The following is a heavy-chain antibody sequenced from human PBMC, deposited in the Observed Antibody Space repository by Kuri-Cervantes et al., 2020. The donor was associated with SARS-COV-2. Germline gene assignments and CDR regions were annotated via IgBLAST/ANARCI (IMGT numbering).Heavy chain of an antibody. CDR2: ISSNGGST. Sequence: GESLKISCAASGFTFSDHYMDWVRQAPGKGLEYVSAISSNGGSTYYADSVKGRFTISRDNSKNTLYLQMNSLRAEDTAVYYCARGIAVAGTIGYYYYGMDVWGQGTTVTVSS. CDR1: GFTFSDHY. J-gene: IGHJ6*02. D-gene: IGHD6-19*01. V-gene: IGHV3-64*04. CDR3: ARGIAVAGTIGYYYYGMDV.